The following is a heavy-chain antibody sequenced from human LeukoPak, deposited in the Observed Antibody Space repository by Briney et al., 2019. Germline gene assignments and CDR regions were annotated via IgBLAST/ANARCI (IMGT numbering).Heavy chain of an antibody. CDR3: ARETGDGTYYYYYYMDV. CDR2: IYSGGST. CDR1: GFTVSSNY. Sequence: GGSLRLSCAASGFTVSSNYMSWVRQAPGKGLEWVSVIYSGGSTYYADSVKGRFTISRDNSKNTLYLQMNSLRAEDTAVYYCARETGDGTYYYYYYMDVWGKGTTVTVSS. D-gene: IGHD1-14*01. V-gene: IGHV3-53*01. J-gene: IGHJ6*03.